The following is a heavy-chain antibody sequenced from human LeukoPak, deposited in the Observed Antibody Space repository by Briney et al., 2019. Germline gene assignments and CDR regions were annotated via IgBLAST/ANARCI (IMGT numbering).Heavy chain of an antibody. D-gene: IGHD1-26*01. CDR2: IYYSGST. J-gene: IGHJ6*03. CDR1: GGSISRYH. Sequence: SETLSLTCTVSGGSISRYHWSWIRQPPGKGLEWIGYIYYSGSTNYNPSLKSRVTISVDTSKNQFSLKLSSVTAADTAVYYCAIGGGLGAYFYYMDVWGKGTTVTVSS. CDR3: AIGGGLGAYFYYMDV. V-gene: IGHV4-59*01.